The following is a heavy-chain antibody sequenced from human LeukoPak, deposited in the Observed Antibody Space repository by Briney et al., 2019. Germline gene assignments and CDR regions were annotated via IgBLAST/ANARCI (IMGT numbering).Heavy chain of an antibody. D-gene: IGHD6-13*01. Sequence: PSETLSLTCAVSGFSISTGYYWGWIRQPPGQGLEWIGTIYHSGSTYYNPSLKSRVTISVDTSKNRFSLKLTSVTAADTAVYYCARGKSSSWYYYFDYWGQGTLVAVSS. CDR3: ARGKSSSWYYYFDY. CDR2: IYHSGST. V-gene: IGHV4-38-2*01. CDR1: GFSISTGYY. J-gene: IGHJ4*02.